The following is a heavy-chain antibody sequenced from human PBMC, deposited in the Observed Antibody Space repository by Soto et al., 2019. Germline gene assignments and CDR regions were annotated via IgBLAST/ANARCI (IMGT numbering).Heavy chain of an antibody. CDR3: ARAPRGQVRGYDWFDY. D-gene: IGHD2-15*01. Sequence: ASVKVSCKASGYTFSGYCIHWVRQAPGQGLEYMGWINPDSGDANYAQKFQGWVTMARDTSISTAYMELSRLKSDDTAVYYCARAPRGQVRGYDWFDYWGQGTLVTVSS. CDR2: INPDSGDA. V-gene: IGHV1-2*04. J-gene: IGHJ5*01. CDR1: GYTFSGYC.